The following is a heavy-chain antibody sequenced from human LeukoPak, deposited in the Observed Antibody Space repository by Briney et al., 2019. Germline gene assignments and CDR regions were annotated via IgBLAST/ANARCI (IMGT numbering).Heavy chain of an antibody. CDR2: IYYSGST. CDR3: ARGGSSSWYHQNAFDI. CDR1: GGSISSYY. Sequence: NPSETLSLTCTVSGGSISSYYWSWIRQPPGKGLEWIGYIYYSGSTNYNPSLKSRVTISVDTSKNQFSLKLSSVTAADTAVYYCARGGSSSWYHQNAFDIWGQGTMVTVSS. V-gene: IGHV4-59*01. D-gene: IGHD6-13*01. J-gene: IGHJ3*02.